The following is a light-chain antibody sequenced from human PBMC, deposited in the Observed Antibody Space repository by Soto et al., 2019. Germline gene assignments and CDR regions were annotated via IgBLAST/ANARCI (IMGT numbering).Light chain of an antibody. J-gene: IGKJ2*01. CDR3: QHRSNWPPYT. V-gene: IGKV3-11*01. CDR2: DAS. Sequence: EIVLTQSPATLSLSPGERATLSCRASQSVYSYLAWYQQKPGQAPRLLIYDASNRAAGIPARFSCSGSGTDFTLTISSLEPEDFAVYYCQHRSNWPPYTFGQGTKLDIK. CDR1: QSVYSY.